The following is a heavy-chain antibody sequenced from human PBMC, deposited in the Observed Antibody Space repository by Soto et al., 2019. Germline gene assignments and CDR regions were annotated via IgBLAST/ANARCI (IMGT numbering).Heavy chain of an antibody. CDR2: ISAYNANA. V-gene: IGHV1-18*01. D-gene: IGHD3-16*01. CDR3: AREIRFFDY. CDR1: GYTFRNFG. J-gene: IGHJ4*02. Sequence: QIQLLQSGAEVKKPGASVKVTCKASGYTFRNFGIIWLLQAPGQGLAWMGWISAYNANANYAQKFQGRLTMTADTSTSRAYMELRSLRSDDTAVYYCAREIRFFDYWGQGTMGTVSS.